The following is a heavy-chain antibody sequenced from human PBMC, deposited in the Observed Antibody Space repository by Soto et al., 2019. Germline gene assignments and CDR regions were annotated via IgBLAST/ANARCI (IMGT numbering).Heavy chain of an antibody. CDR1: GGTFSSYS. CDR2: IIPIFGTA. CDR3: AREEVSAFYYYYYGMDV. V-gene: IGHV1-69*13. J-gene: IGHJ6*02. D-gene: IGHD3-10*01. Sequence: SVKVSCKASGGTFSSYSISWVRQAPGQGLEWMGGIIPIFGTANYAQKFQGRVTITADESTSTAYMELSSLRSEDTAVYYCAREEVSAFYYYYYGMDVWGQGTTVTVSS.